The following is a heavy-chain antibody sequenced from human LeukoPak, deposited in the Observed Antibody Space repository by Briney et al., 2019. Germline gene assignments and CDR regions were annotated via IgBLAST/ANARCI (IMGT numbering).Heavy chain of an antibody. D-gene: IGHD5/OR15-5a*01. J-gene: IGHJ5*02. CDR1: GYTFTGYY. Sequence: GASVKVSCKASGYTFTGYYLHWVRQAPGQGLEWMGRINPNSGDTYYTQDFQGRITITRDTSLSTAYLELSTLRSNDTAVYYCARLSTSPHHFPWGQGTLVTVSS. V-gene: IGHV1-2*06. CDR2: INPNSGDT. CDR3: ARLSTSPHHFP.